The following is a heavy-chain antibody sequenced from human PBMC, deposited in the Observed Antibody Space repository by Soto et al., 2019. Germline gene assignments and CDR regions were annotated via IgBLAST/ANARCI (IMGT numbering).Heavy chain of an antibody. CDR2: IYYSGNT. V-gene: IGHV4-31*03. J-gene: IGHJ6*02. CDR1: GGSISTSGYH. D-gene: IGHD6-13*01. CDR3: ARYSSSWTRGGYGLDV. Sequence: ASETLSLTCTVSGGSISTSGYHWSWIRQHPGRGLDWIGFIYYSGNTYYNPSLKSRITISVDTSKNQFSLRLSSVTAADTAVYYCARYSSSWTRGGYGLDVWGQGTTVTVSS.